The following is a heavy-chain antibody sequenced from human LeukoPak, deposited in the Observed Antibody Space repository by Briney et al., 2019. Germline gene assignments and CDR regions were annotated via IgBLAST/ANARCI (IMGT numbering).Heavy chain of an antibody. D-gene: IGHD3-3*01. CDR1: GGSFSSNS. J-gene: IGHJ5*02. CDR2: LNESGAI. V-gene: IGHV4-34*01. Sequence: PSETLSLTCAVYGGSFSSNSWSWIRQAPGKGLEWIGELNESGAINYNAALRSRLTISVDTSKNQFSLALRSVTAADTAVYFCAREAHSLAGVFVTNLATWFDPWGQGTLVIVSS. CDR3: AREAHSLAGVFVTNLATWFDP.